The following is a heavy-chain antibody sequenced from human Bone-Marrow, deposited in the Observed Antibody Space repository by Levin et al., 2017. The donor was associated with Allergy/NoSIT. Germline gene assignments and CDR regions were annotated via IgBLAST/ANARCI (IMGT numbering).Heavy chain of an antibody. CDR3: TKEGWFYGLDV. CDR2: VNTDGSIT. J-gene: IGHJ6*02. CDR1: GFIFGNTW. V-gene: IGHV3-74*03. D-gene: IGHD2-15*01. Sequence: QPGGSLRLSCEASGFIFGNTWMHWVRLAPRKGLEWVARVNTDGSITAYADSVRGRFTISRDNAENTLYLQMNSLRVEDTALYYCTKEGWFYGLDVWGQGTTVIVSS.